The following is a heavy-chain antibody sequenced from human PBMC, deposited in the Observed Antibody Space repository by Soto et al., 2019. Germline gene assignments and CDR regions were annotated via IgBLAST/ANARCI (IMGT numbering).Heavy chain of an antibody. J-gene: IGHJ6*02. CDR2: ISPYNGNT. Sequence: ASVKVSCKASGYTFTSYGISWVRQAPGQGLEWMGWISPYNGNTNYAQKLQGRVTMTTDTYTSTAYMELRSLRSDDTAVYYCASVVVGAYYYYYGMDVWGQGTTVTVSS. CDR1: GYTFTSYG. CDR3: ASVVVGAYYYYYGMDV. V-gene: IGHV1-18*04. D-gene: IGHD2-15*01.